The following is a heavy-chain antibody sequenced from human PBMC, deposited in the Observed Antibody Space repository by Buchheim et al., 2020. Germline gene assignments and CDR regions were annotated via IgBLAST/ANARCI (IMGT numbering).Heavy chain of an antibody. V-gene: IGHV3-74*01. CDR2: INSDGSST. CDR3: ARDSVGWSRYFDL. J-gene: IGHJ2*01. D-gene: IGHD6-19*01. CDR1: GFTFRTYW. Sequence: EVQLVESGGGLIQPGGSLRLSCAASGFTFRTYWMHWVRQAPGKGLVWVSRINSDGSSTNYADSVRGRFTISRDNAENTLYLQMNSLRAEDTAVYYCARDSVGWSRYFDLWGRGTL.